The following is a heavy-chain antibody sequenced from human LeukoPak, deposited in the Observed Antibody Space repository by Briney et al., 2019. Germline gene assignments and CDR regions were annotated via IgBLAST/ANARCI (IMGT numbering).Heavy chain of an antibody. CDR1: GFTFDDYA. CDR3: AKGYSYGFLNWIDP. V-gene: IGHV3-9*01. CDR2: ISWNSGSI. D-gene: IGHD5-18*01. Sequence: PGGSLRLSCAASGFTFDDYAMHWVRQAPGEGLEWVSGISWNSGSIGYADSVKGRFTIYRDNAKNSLYLEMNSLRAEDTALYYCAKGYSYGFLNWIDPWGQGTLVTVSS. J-gene: IGHJ5*02.